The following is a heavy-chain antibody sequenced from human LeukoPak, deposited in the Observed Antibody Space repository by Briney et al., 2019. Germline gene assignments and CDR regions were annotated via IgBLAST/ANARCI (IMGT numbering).Heavy chain of an antibody. V-gene: IGHV4-61*02. Sequence: PSQTLSLTCTVSGGSISSGSYYWNWIRQPAGKGLEWIGRICTSGSTNYNPSLKSRVTISGDTSKNQFSLKLSSVTAADTAVYYCARGWNYLWFDPWGQGTLVTVSS. J-gene: IGHJ5*02. CDR1: GGSISSGSYY. D-gene: IGHD1-7*01. CDR2: ICTSGST. CDR3: ARGWNYLWFDP.